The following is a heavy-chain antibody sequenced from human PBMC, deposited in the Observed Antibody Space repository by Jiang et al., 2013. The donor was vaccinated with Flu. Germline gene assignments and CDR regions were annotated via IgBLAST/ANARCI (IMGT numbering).Heavy chain of an antibody. CDR2: VDPEDGKP. Sequence: SGAEVKKAGATVKISCKVSGYTFTDYNMHWVQQVPGKGLEWMGLVDPEDGKPVYAEKFQGRVTLTADTSTDTAYMELSSLRSEDTAVHYCATDQKVSDIEATGPYNYYYMAFWGKGTTVIVSS. CDR1: GYTFTDYN. V-gene: IGHV1-69-2*01. J-gene: IGHJ6*03. CDR3: ATDQKVSDIEATGPYNYYYMAF. D-gene: IGHD6-13*01.